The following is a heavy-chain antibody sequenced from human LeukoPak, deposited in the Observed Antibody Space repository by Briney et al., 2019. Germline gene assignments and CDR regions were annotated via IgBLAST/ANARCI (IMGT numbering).Heavy chain of an antibody. V-gene: IGHV4-4*07. CDR2: IHTSWST. CDR3: ARDTGYYGSGSYYKDAFDI. J-gene: IGHJ3*02. Sequence: PSETLSLTCTVSGGSISSYYWSWIRQPAGKGLEWIGRIHTSWSTNYNPSLKSRCTMSVDTYKNQFSLKLSSVTAADTAVYYCARDTGYYGSGSYYKDAFDIWGQGTMVTVSS. CDR1: GGSISSYY. D-gene: IGHD3-10*01.